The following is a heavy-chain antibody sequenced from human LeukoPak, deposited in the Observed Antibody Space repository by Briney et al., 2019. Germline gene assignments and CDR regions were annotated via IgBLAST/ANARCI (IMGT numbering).Heavy chain of an antibody. D-gene: IGHD3-16*02. CDR2: IKQDGSEK. CDR1: GFTFSSYS. Sequence: GGSLRLSCAASGFTFSSYSMNWVRQAPGEGLEWVANIKQDGSEKYYVDSVKGRFTISRDNAKNSLYLQMNSLRAEDTAVYYCARDQGDRIWGSYRDFDYWGQGTLVTVSS. J-gene: IGHJ4*02. CDR3: ARDQGDRIWGSYRDFDY. V-gene: IGHV3-7*01.